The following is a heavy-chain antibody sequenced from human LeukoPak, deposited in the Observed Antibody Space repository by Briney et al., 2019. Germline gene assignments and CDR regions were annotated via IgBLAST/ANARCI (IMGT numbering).Heavy chain of an antibody. CDR2: INTNTGNP. Sequence: ASVKVSCKASGYTFTSYAMNWVRQAPGQGLEWMGWINTNTGNPTYAQGFTGRFVFSLDTSVSTAYLQISSLKAEDTAVYYCARVIVGATDSYYFDYWGQGTLVTVSS. V-gene: IGHV7-4-1*02. CDR1: GYTFTSYA. J-gene: IGHJ4*02. CDR3: ARVIVGATDSYYFDY. D-gene: IGHD1-26*01.